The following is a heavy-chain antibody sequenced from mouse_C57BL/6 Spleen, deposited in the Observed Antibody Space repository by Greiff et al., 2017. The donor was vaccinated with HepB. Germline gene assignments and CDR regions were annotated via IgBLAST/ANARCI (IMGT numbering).Heavy chain of an antibody. CDR1: GYTFTSYW. Sequence: QVQLQQPGAELVKPGASVKLSCKASGYTFTSYWVHWVKQRPGQGLEWIGMIHPNSGSTNYNEKFKSKATLTVDKSSSTAYMQLSSLTSEDSAVYYCARGDYGSSYEGYAMDYWGQGTSVTVSS. V-gene: IGHV1-64*01. CDR3: ARGDYGSSYEGYAMDY. CDR2: IHPNSGST. J-gene: IGHJ4*01. D-gene: IGHD1-1*01.